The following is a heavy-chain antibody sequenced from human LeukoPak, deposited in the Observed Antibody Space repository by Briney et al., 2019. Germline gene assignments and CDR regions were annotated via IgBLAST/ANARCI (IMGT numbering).Heavy chain of an antibody. CDR3: ARDAYSSGWDYFDY. Sequence: EGSLRLSCAASGFTFSSYDMHWVRQAPGKGLEWVAVIWYDGSNKYYADSVKGRFTISRDNSKNTLYLQMNSLRAEDTAVYYCARDAYSSGWDYFDYWGHGTLVTVSS. J-gene: IGHJ4*01. CDR2: IWYDGSNK. V-gene: IGHV3-33*01. D-gene: IGHD6-19*01. CDR1: GFTFSSYD.